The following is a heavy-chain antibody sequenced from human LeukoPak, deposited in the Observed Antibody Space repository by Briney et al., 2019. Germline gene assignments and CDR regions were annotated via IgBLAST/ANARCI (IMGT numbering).Heavy chain of an antibody. V-gene: IGHV4-61*02. CDR3: ARGAAAAGTGI. CDR2: IYTSGST. Sequence: SETLSLTCTVSGGSISSGSYYWSWLRQPAGKGLEWIGRIYTSGSTNYNPSLKSRVTISVDTSKNQFSLKLSSVTAADTAVYYCARGAAAAGTGIWGQGTMVTVSS. J-gene: IGHJ3*02. D-gene: IGHD6-13*01. CDR1: GGSISSGSYY.